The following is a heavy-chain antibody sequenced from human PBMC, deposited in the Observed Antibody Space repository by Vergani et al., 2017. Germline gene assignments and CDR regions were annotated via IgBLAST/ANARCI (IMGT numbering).Heavy chain of an antibody. V-gene: IGHV3-11*04. Sequence: LEESGGGSVKPGGSLRLSYAASGFKFSDHYMSWIRQAPGKGLEWVSHISPGASTVSYTDSVTGRFSVSRDNDNNSLTLDMTTLRVEDTAVYYCAKNPGISTTRHYYAMDVWGKGTTVTVSS. CDR1: GFKFSDHY. D-gene: IGHD1-1*01. CDR2: ISPGASTV. J-gene: IGHJ6*04. CDR3: AKNPGISTTRHYYAMDV.